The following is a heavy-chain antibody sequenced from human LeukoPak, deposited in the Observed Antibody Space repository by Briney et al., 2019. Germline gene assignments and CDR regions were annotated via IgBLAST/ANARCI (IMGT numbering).Heavy chain of an antibody. CDR3: ARAPKDSSGYYYYYYYGMDV. J-gene: IGHJ6*02. CDR1: GFTFSSYW. CDR2: IKQDGSEK. V-gene: IGHV3-7*01. D-gene: IGHD3-22*01. Sequence: GGSLRLSCAASGFTFSSYWMSWVRQAPGKGLEWVANIKQDGSEKYYVDSVKGRFTISRDNAKNSLYLQMNSLRAEDTAVYYCARAPKDSSGYYYYYYYGMDVWGQGTTVTVSS.